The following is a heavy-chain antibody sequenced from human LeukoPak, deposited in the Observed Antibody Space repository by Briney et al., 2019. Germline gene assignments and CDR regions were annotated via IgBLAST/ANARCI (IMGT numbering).Heavy chain of an antibody. V-gene: IGHV4-39*01. CDR1: GGSISSSSYF. J-gene: IGHJ6*03. CDR3: ARVLIDYYYYYMDV. Sequence: SETLSLTCSVSGGSISSSSYFWGWIRQPPGKGLEWIASVHYSGSTYYNPSLKSRVTISVDMSKNQFSLKLSSVTAADTAVYYCARVLIDYYYYYMDVWGKGTTVTISS. CDR2: VHYSGST. D-gene: IGHD2-15*01.